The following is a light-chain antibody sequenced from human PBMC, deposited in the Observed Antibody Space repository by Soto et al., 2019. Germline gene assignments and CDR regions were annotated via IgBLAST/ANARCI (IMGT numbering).Light chain of an antibody. CDR2: GAS. CDR1: QSVSSN. Sequence: EIVLAQSPGTLSLSPGERATLSCRASQSVSSNLAWYQLKPGQAPRLLIYGASTRATGIPARFSGSGSGTDFTLTIGRLEPEDFAMYYCQHYGGSYTFGQGTRLEIK. J-gene: IGKJ5*01. V-gene: IGKV3-20*01. CDR3: QHYGGSYT.